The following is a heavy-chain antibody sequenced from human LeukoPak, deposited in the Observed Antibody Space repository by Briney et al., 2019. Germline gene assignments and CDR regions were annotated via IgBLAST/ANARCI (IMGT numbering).Heavy chain of an antibody. CDR2: IYTSGST. V-gene: IGHV4-4*07. CDR3: ARGGYYDFWSGYYGSYYFDY. Sequence: PSGTLSLTCTVSGGSISSYYWSWIRQPAGKGLEWIGRIYTSGSTNYNPSLKSRVTISVDTSKNQFSLKLSSVTAADTAVYYCARGGYYDFWSGYYGSYYFDYWGQGTLVTVSS. J-gene: IGHJ4*02. CDR1: GGSISSYY. D-gene: IGHD3-3*01.